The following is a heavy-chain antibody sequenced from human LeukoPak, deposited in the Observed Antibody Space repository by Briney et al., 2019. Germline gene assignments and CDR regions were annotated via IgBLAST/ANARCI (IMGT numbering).Heavy chain of an antibody. J-gene: IGHJ4*02. CDR3: ARELAAAGPACDY. Sequence: PGGSLRLSCAASGFTFSSYEMNWVRQAPGKVLEWVSYISSSGSTIYYADSVKGRFTISRDNAKNSLYLQMNSLRAEDTAVYYCARELAAAGPACDYWGQGTLVTVSS. D-gene: IGHD6-13*01. CDR1: GFTFSSYE. V-gene: IGHV3-48*03. CDR2: ISSSGSTI.